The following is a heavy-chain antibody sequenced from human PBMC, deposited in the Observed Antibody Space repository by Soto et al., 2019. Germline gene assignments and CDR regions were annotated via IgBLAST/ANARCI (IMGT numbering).Heavy chain of an antibody. CDR2: ISPYNGNT. V-gene: IGHV1-18*01. CDR1: GYTFTSYG. CDR3: AREDTYYYDSSGYYFFDY. J-gene: IGHJ4*02. Sequence: ASVKVSCKASGYTFTSYGISWVRQAPGQGLEWMGWISPYNGNTNYAQKLQGRVTMTTDTSTSTAYMELRSLRSDDTAVYYCAREDTYYYDSSGYYFFDYWGQGTLVTVSS. D-gene: IGHD3-22*01.